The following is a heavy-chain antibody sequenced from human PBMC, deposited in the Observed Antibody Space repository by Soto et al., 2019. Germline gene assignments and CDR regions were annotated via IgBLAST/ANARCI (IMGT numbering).Heavy chain of an antibody. V-gene: IGHV4-30-4*01. CDR3: ASIWFGDFDY. J-gene: IGHJ4*01. CDR2: FYSSGAT. D-gene: IGHD3-10*01. CDR1: GGSISSADYY. Sequence: QVQLQESGPGLVKPSQTLSLTCTVSGGSISSADYYWSWIRQPPGKGLEWIGYFYSSGATYKDPSLKSRVTISVDTSKNQISLKLDSVTAADTAVYYCASIWFGDFDYWGHGTLVTVSS.